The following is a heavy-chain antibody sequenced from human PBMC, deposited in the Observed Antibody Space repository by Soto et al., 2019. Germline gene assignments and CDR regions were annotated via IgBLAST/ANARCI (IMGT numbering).Heavy chain of an antibody. V-gene: IGHV3-9*01. D-gene: IGHD4-17*01. CDR2: ISWNSGSI. J-gene: IGHJ4*02. CDR3: AKDQGGDYVLGGGLDY. Sequence: EVQLVESGGGLVQPGRSLRLSCAASGFTFDDYAMHWVRQAPGKGLVWVSGISWNSGSIGYADSVKGRFTISRDNAKNSLYLQMNSLRAEATALYYCAKDQGGDYVLGGGLDYWGQGTLVTVSS. CDR1: GFTFDDYA.